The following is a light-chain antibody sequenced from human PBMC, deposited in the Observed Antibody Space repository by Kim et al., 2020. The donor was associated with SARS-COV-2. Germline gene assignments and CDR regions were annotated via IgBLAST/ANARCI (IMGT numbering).Light chain of an antibody. J-gene: IGLJ3*02. CDR2: SNS. V-gene: IGLV1-44*01. CDR3: SAWDDSLNGRL. Sequence: ELTQPPSTSGTPGQRVTISCSGSSSNIGSYTVNWYQQLPGTAPKLLIYSNSQRPSGVPDRFSGSKSGTSASLVISGLRSEDEADYYCSAWDDSLNGRLYGGGTQLTVL. CDR1: SSNIGSYT.